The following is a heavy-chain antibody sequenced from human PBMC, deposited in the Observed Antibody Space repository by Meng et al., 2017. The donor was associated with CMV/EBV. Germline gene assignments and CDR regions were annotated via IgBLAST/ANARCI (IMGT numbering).Heavy chain of an antibody. CDR3: AREGVGYCSSTSCYNGMDV. Sequence: ASVKVSCKASGYTFTGYYMHWVRQAPGQGLEWMGWINPNSGGTNYAQKFQGRVTMTRDTSISTAYMELSRLRSDDTAVYYCAREGVGYCSSTSCYNGMDVWGQGNPGHRLL. CDR1: GYTFTGYY. D-gene: IGHD2-2*02. CDR2: INPNSGGT. V-gene: IGHV1-2*02. J-gene: IGHJ6*02.